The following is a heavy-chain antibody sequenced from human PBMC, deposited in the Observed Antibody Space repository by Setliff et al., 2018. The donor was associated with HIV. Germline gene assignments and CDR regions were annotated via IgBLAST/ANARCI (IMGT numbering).Heavy chain of an antibody. CDR1: GGSFSVYY. CDR2: INHSGRT. V-gene: IGHV4-34*01. Sequence: PSETLSLTCAVSGGSFSVYYWRWIRQPPGKGLEWIGEINHSGRTNYNPSLKSRITISVDMSKDQFSLKLSSVTAADTAVYYCARHRPWEVDVFDIWGQGTMVTVSS. CDR3: ARHRPWEVDVFDI. J-gene: IGHJ3*02. D-gene: IGHD1-26*01.